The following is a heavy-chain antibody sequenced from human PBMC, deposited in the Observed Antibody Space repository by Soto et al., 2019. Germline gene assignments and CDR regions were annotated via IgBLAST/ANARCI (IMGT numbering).Heavy chain of an antibody. V-gene: IGHV3-23*01. CDR1: GFTFSNYA. CDR3: AKTLPKSGSAPYYFTLDV. CDR2: ISDRGTNT. J-gene: IGHJ6*02. Sequence: GSLRLSCAAFGFTFSNYALSWVRQAPEKGLEWVSAISDRGTNTYYADSVKGRFTISRDDSQNTVFLQMNSLRAEDTAIYYCAKTLPKSGSAPYYFTLDVWGQGTTVTVSS.